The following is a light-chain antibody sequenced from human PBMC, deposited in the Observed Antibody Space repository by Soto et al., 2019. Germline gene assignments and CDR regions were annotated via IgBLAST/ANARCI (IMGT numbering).Light chain of an antibody. V-gene: IGKV3-11*01. CDR1: QTVSSY. Sequence: ESVLTQSPATLSLSPGERATLSCRASQTVSSYLAWYQQKPGQAPRLLIYDATNRATGIPATFSVSGSGTDFTLTTSSLEPEDFAVYYCQQRYNWPPYTFGQGTKLEIK. CDR3: QQRYNWPPYT. J-gene: IGKJ2*01. CDR2: DAT.